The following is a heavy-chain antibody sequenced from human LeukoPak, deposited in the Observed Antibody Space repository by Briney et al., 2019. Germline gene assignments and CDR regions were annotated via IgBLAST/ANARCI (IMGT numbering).Heavy chain of an antibody. CDR1: GFTFSSYA. CDR2: ISGSGGST. V-gene: IGHV3-23*01. D-gene: IGHD3-3*01. CDR3: AKDRYYDFWSGYYGDY. Sequence: PGGSLRLSCAASGFTFSSYAMGWVRQAPGKGLEWVSTISGSGGSTNYADSVKGRFTISRDNSKNKLYLQMNSLRAEDTAVYYCAKDRYYDFWSGYYGDYWGRGTLVTVSS. J-gene: IGHJ4*02.